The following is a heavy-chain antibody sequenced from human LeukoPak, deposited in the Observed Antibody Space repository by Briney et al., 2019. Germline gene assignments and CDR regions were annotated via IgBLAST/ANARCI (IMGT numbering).Heavy chain of an antibody. V-gene: IGHV4-34*01. CDR1: GGSFSGYY. J-gene: IGHJ4*02. CDR2: INHSGST. CDR3: ARGTGLRVDY. Sequence: SETLSLTCAVYGGSFSGYYWSWIRQPPGKGLEWIGEINHSGSTNYNPSLKSRVTISVDTSKNQFSLKLSSVTAAGTAVYYCARGTGLRVDYWGQGTLVTVSS. D-gene: IGHD4-17*01.